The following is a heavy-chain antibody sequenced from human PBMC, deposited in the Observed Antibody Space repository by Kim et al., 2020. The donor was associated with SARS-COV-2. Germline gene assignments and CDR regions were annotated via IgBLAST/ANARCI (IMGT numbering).Heavy chain of an antibody. CDR2: IYWNDDK. D-gene: IGHD1-26*01. CDR3: GHISWAPDGVNYFDY. J-gene: IGHJ4*02. V-gene: IGHV2-5*01. CDR1: GFSLSTSAMG. Sequence: SGPTLVNPTQTLTLTCTFSGFSLSTSAMGVGWIRQPPGKALEWLSLIYWNDDKRYSPSLKTRLTISKDTSKNQVVLTVTKMDPVDTATYYCGHISWAPDGVNYFDYWGQGTLVTVSS.